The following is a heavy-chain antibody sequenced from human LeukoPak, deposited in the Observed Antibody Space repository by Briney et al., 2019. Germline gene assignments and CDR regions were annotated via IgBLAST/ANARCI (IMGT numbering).Heavy chain of an antibody. D-gene: IGHD6-19*01. CDR3: SEGPPGSQVLGWYLFDF. CDR1: GGSISNYY. V-gene: IGHV4-59*01. J-gene: IGHJ4*01. Sequence: PSETLSLTCAVSGGSISNYYWSWIRQPPGKGLEWIGDIYYSGSTNYNSALKGRVTISVDTSKNQFSLFLSSVTAADTAVYYCSEGPPGSQVLGWYLFDFWGQGTLGTGFS. CDR2: IYYSGST.